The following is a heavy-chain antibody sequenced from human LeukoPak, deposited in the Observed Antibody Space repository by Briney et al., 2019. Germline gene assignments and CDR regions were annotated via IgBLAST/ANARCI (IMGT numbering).Heavy chain of an antibody. V-gene: IGHV4-34*01. CDR3: ARGGYSYTNWFDP. D-gene: IGHD5-18*01. J-gene: IGHJ5*02. CDR2: INHSGST. Sequence: SETLSLTCAVYGGSFSGYYWSWIRQPPGKGLEWIGEINHSGSTNYNPSLKSRVTISVDTSKSQFSLKLSSVTAADTAVYYCARGGYSYTNWFDPWGQGTLVTVSS. CDR1: GGSFSGYY.